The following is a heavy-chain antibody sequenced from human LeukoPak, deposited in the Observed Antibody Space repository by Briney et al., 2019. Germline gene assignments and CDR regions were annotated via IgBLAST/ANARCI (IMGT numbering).Heavy chain of an antibody. V-gene: IGHV3-9*01. CDR3: AKESQYSSSFDY. Sequence: GGSLRLSCAASGSTFDDYAMHWVRQAPGKGLEWVSGISWNSGSIGYADSVKGRFTISRDNAKNSLYLQMNSLRAEDTALYYCAKESQYSSSFDYWGQGTLVTVSS. CDR1: GSTFDDYA. J-gene: IGHJ4*02. CDR2: ISWNSGSI. D-gene: IGHD6-13*01.